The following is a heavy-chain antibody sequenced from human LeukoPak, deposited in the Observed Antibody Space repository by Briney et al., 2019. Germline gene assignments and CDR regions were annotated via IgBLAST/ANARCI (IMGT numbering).Heavy chain of an antibody. CDR1: GFTFSSYD. Sequence: GGSLRLSCAASGFTFSSYDMHWVRQATGKGLEWVSAIGTAGDTYYPGSVKGRFTISRENAKNSLYLQMNSLRAEDTAVYYCARRTTGDDSSGYYYSTAFNYWGQGTLVTVSS. CDR2: IGTAGDT. CDR3: ARRTTGDDSSGYYYSTAFNY. J-gene: IGHJ4*02. D-gene: IGHD3-22*01. V-gene: IGHV3-13*01.